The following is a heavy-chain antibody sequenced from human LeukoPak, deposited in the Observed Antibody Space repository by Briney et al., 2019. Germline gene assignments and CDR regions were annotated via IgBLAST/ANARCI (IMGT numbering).Heavy chain of an antibody. CDR1: GGSISSSSYY. CDR3: ARGGTTVTPGLLWFDP. V-gene: IGHV4-39*01. CDR2: IYYSGST. D-gene: IGHD4-17*01. J-gene: IGHJ5*02. Sequence: SETLSLTCTVSGGSISSSSYYWGWIRQPPGKGLEWIGSIYYSGSTYYNPTLKSRVTISVDTSKSQFALKLSSVTAADTAVYYCARGGTTVTPGLLWFDPWGQGTLVTVSS.